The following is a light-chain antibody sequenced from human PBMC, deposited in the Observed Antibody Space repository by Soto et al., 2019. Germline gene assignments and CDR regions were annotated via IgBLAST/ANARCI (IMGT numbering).Light chain of an antibody. CDR3: QQYNNWPPVT. CDR2: GAS. CDR1: QSVSSY. J-gene: IGKJ3*01. Sequence: IVLTQSPATLSLSPGERATLSCRASQSVSSYLAWYQQKPGQAPRLLIYGASNRATGIPDRFSGSGSGPDFTLTISSLQSEDFAVYFCQQYNNWPPVTFGPRTKVDIK. V-gene: IGKV3-11*01.